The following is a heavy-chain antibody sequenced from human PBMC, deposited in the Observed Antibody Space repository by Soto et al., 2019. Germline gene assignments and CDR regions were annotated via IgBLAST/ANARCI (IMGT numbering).Heavy chain of an antibody. CDR1: GGSISSGGYS. CDR2: IYYTGST. Sequence: SETLSLTCAVSGGSISSGGYSWSWIRQPPGKGLEWIGYIYYTGSTNSNLSLKSRATISLDTSKNQFSLKLSSVTAADTAVYYCARDWGHDAFDIWGRGTMVTVSS. CDR3: ARDWGHDAFDI. D-gene: IGHD7-27*01. V-gene: IGHV4-61*08. J-gene: IGHJ3*02.